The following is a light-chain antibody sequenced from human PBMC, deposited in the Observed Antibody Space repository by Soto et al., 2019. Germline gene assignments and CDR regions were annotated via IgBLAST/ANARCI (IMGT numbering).Light chain of an antibody. V-gene: IGKV3-15*01. CDR1: QSVSSN. CDR3: QQYNHWWT. Sequence: EIVMTQSPATLSVSPGERATLSCRASQSVSSNLAWYQQKPGQAPRLLIYGASTRAPGIPGRFVGSGSGTDFTLTISSLQSEDSAVYYCQQYNHWWTFGQGTKVDIK. CDR2: GAS. J-gene: IGKJ1*01.